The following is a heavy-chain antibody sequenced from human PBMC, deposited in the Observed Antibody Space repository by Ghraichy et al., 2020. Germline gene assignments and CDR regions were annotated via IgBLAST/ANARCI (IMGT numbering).Heavy chain of an antibody. Sequence: GESLNISCAASGFTFSSYWMHWVRQAPGKGLVWVSRINSDGSSTSYADSVKGRFTISRDNAKNTLYLQMNSLRAEDTAVYYCARGGDGYYGSGKGVDYYYYYDMDVWGQGTTVTVSS. CDR1: GFTFSSYW. CDR3: ARGGDGYYGSGKGVDYYYYYDMDV. V-gene: IGHV3-74*01. D-gene: IGHD3-10*01. J-gene: IGHJ6*02. CDR2: INSDGSST.